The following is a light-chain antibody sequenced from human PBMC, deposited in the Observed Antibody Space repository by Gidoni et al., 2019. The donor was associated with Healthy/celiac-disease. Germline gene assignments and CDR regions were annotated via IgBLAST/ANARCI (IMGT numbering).Light chain of an antibody. V-gene: IGLV3-21*02. CDR3: QVWDSSSDRV. J-gene: IGLJ3*02. Sequence: SYVLTQPPSVSVAPGQTARITCGGKNIGSKSVHWYQQNPGQAPVLVVYDDSDRPSGSPERFSGSNSGNTATLTISRVEAVDEADYYCQVWDSSSDRVFGGGTKLTVL. CDR1: NIGSKS. CDR2: DDS.